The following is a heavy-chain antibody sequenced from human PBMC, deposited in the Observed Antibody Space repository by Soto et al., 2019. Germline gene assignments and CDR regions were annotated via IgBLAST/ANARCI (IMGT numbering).Heavy chain of an antibody. CDR1: GGSISSGGYS. D-gene: IGHD4-17*01. J-gene: IGHJ4*02. CDR2: IYHSGST. Sequence: SETLSLTCAVSGGSISSGGYSWSWIRQPPGKGLEWIGYIYHSGSTYYNPSLKSRVTISVDRSKNQFSLKLSSVTAADTAVYYCARGRLYGDYPYYFDYWGQGTLVTVSS. V-gene: IGHV4-30-2*01. CDR3: ARGRLYGDYPYYFDY.